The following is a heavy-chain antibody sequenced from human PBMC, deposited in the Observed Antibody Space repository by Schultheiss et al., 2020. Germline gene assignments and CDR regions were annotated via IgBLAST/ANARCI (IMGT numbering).Heavy chain of an antibody. CDR3: AGMRTGSGWCYFDY. CDR2: IYYSGST. D-gene: IGHD6-19*01. CDR1: GGSFSSYY. V-gene: IGHV4-59*08. Sequence: SETLTLTCAVSGGSFSSYYWRWIRQPPGKGLEWVGYIYYSGSTNYNPSLKSRVTISVNTSTNQFSLKLSSVTAADTAVYYCAGMRTGSGWCYFDYWGQGTLVTFSS. J-gene: IGHJ4*02.